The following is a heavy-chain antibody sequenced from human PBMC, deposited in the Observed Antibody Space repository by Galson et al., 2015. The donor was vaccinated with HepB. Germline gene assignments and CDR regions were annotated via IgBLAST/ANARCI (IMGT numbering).Heavy chain of an antibody. CDR3: ARENYDYIWGSYRRGSWFDP. J-gene: IGHJ5*02. CDR1: GGTFSSYA. D-gene: IGHD3-16*02. Sequence: SVKVSCKASGGTFSSYATSWVRQAPGQGLEWMGWISAYNGNTNYAQKLQGRVTMTTDTSTSTAYMELRSLRSDDTAVYYCARENYDYIWGSYRRGSWFDPWGQGTLVTVSS. CDR2: ISAYNGNT. V-gene: IGHV1-18*01.